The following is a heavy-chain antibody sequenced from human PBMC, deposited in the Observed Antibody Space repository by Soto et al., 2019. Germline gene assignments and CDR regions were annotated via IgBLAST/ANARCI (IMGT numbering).Heavy chain of an antibody. V-gene: IGHV5-51*01. CDR1: GYSFTSYW. CDR2: IYPGDSDT. Sequence: GESLKISCKGSGYSFTSYWIGWVRQMPGKGLEWMGIIYPGDSDTRYSPSFQGQVTISADKSISTAYLQWSSLKASDTAMYYCARIMGTYGSGSYYEYYYCYGMDVWGQGTTVTVSS. CDR3: ARIMGTYGSGSYYEYYYCYGMDV. D-gene: IGHD3-10*01. J-gene: IGHJ6*02.